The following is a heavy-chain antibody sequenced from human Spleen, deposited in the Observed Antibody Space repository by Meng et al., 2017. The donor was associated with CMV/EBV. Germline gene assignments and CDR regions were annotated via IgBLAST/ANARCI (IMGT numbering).Heavy chain of an antibody. D-gene: IGHD6-6*01. CDR3: AREGNSNSALDH. CDR1: GGSITSYF. Sequence: CTVSGGSITSYFWSWIRQPPGKGLEWIGYSYYSGSTNYNPSLKSRVTISVDTSKNQFSLKLSSVTAADTAIYYCAREGNSNSALDHWGQGTLVTVSS. V-gene: IGHV4-59*01. J-gene: IGHJ4*02. CDR2: SYYSGST.